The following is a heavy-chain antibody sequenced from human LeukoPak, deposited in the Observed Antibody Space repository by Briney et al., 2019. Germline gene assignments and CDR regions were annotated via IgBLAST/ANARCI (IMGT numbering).Heavy chain of an antibody. J-gene: IGHJ4*02. Sequence: GGSLRLSCAASGFTFSSYGMHWVRQAPGKGLEWVGWMNPKTGDTAFAQKFQGRVTMTRNTSIDTAYMELTSLRSQDTAMYYCARVFGGREIGFWGQGTQVTVSS. V-gene: IGHV1-8*02. CDR1: GFTFSSYG. CDR3: ARVFGGREIGF. CDR2: MNPKTGDT. D-gene: IGHD3-3*01.